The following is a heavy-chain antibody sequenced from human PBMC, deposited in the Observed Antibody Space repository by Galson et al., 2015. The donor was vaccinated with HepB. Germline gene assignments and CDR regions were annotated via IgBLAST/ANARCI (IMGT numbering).Heavy chain of an antibody. CDR2: ISGSGGST. CDR3: AKDRWCVTTAYLDYYYYGMDV. V-gene: IGHV3-23*01. Sequence: SLRLSCAASGFTFSSYAMSWVRQAPGKGLEWVSAISGSGGSTYYADSVKGRFTISRDNSKDTLFLQMNSLIAEDTAVYYCAKDRWCVTTAYLDYYYYGMDVWGQGTTVTVSS. D-gene: IGHD2-8*01. J-gene: IGHJ6*02. CDR1: GFTFSSYA.